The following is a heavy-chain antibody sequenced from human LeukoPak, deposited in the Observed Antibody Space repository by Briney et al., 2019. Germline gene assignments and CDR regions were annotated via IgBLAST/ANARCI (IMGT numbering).Heavy chain of an antibody. CDR2: IKQDGSEN. Sequence: GSLRLSCAASGFTFSTYWMSWVRQAPGKGLEWVANIKQDGSENYYVDSVKGRFTISRDNAKNSLYLQMNSLRAEDTAVYYCARAPWIQLWSYYFDYWGQGTQVTVSS. CDR3: ARAPWIQLWSYYFDY. V-gene: IGHV3-7*01. CDR1: GFTFSTYW. D-gene: IGHD5-18*01. J-gene: IGHJ4*02.